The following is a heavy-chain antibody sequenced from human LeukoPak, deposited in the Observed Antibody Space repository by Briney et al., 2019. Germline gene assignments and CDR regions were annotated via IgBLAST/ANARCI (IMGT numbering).Heavy chain of an antibody. CDR3: AKGPHSSGWHYFDY. D-gene: IGHD6-19*01. Sequence: GGSLRLSCAASGFPFSSYAMSWVRQAPGKGLEWVSTFTYSGVNTYYADSVKGRFAISRDNSKNTLYLQMDSLTAEDTALYYCAKGPHSSGWHYFDYWGQGTLVTVSS. CDR2: FTYSGVNT. CDR1: GFPFSSYA. V-gene: IGHV3-23*01. J-gene: IGHJ4*02.